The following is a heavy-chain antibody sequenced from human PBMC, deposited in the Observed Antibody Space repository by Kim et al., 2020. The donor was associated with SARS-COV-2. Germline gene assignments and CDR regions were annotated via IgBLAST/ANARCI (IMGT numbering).Heavy chain of an antibody. D-gene: IGHD3-3*01. Sequence: ASVKVSCKASGYSFTAYGTHWVRQAPGQRFEWMGWINGGNGDTKSAQRFQARVTITRDTVANTVYMELNSLRSEDTGVYYCATGGGVASATYMEVWGKGTTVIVSS. CDR1: GYSFTAYG. CDR2: INGGNGDT. J-gene: IGHJ6*03. CDR3: ATGGGVASATYMEV. V-gene: IGHV1-3*01.